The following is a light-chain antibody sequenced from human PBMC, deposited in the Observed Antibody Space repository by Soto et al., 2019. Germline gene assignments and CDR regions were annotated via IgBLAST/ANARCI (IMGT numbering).Light chain of an antibody. CDR1: SSDVGGYNY. V-gene: IGLV2-14*01. Sequence: QSALTQPASVSGSPGQSITISCTGTSSDVGGYNYVSWSQQHPGKAPKLIIHDVSNRPSGVSNRFSGSKSGNTASLTISGLQAEDEADYYCSSYRSSSTLYVFGTGTKVTVL. CDR3: SSYRSSSTLYV. CDR2: DVS. J-gene: IGLJ1*01.